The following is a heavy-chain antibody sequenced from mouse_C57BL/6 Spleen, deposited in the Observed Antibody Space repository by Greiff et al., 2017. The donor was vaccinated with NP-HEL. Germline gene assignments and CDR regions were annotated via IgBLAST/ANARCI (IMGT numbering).Heavy chain of an antibody. V-gene: IGHV1-81*01. D-gene: IGHD1-1*01. CDR2: IYPRSGNT. Sequence: VQLQQSGAELARPGASVKLSCKASGYTFTSYGISWVKQRTGQGLEWIGEIYPRSGNTYYNEKFKGKATLTADKSSSTAYMELRSLKSEDSAVYFCARRPTTVVEDAMDYWGQGTSVTVSS. CDR1: GYTFTSYG. J-gene: IGHJ4*01. CDR3: ARRPTTVVEDAMDY.